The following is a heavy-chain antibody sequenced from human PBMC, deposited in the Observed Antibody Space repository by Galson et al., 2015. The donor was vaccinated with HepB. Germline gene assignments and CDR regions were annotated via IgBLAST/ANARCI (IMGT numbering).Heavy chain of an antibody. Sequence: SLRLSCAASGFSFGRYYMHWVRQAPGKGLEWVALLWHDGSHPCYADSVKGRFTISRDNSMNTLYLQMNTLRDEDTAVYYCARESVGGSTTSCHDLWGQGTLVTVSS. CDR3: ARESVGGSTTSCHDL. CDR2: LWHDGSHP. CDR1: GFSFGRYY. J-gene: IGHJ4*02. V-gene: IGHV3-33*01. D-gene: IGHD2-15*01.